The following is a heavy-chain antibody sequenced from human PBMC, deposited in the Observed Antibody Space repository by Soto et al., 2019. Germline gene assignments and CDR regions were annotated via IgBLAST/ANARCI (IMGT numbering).Heavy chain of an antibody. V-gene: IGHV3-23*01. D-gene: IGHD3-10*01. CDR1: GFVFSNYA. Sequence: GGSLRLSCAASGFVFSNYAMFWFRQAPGRGLEWVSTIYAAGGSKYYAGSVMGRFTVSRDNSRDTLFLQMDSLRVEDTAIYFCAKDLIRGDGYEEPDYWGQGTLVTVAS. CDR3: AKDLIRGDGYEEPDY. CDR2: IYAAGGSK. J-gene: IGHJ4*02.